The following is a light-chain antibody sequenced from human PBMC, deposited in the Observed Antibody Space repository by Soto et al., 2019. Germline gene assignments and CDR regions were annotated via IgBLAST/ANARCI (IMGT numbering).Light chain of an antibody. CDR2: SND. CDR1: SSNIGTNT. CDR3: EAWDDSLYGAV. Sequence: QSVLTQPPAASGTPGQRVTISCSGSSSNIGTNTVNWYQQLPGTAPKLLIYSNDLRPSGVPDRFSGSKSGTSASLVISGLQSEDEADYYCEAWDDSLYGAVFGGGTKLTVL. V-gene: IGLV1-44*01. J-gene: IGLJ2*01.